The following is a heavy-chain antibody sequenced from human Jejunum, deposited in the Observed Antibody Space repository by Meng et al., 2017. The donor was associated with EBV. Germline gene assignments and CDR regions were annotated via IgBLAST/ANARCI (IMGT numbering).Heavy chain of an antibody. D-gene: IGHD5-24*01. CDR1: GASSTGTNW. CDR2: IWHGGNT. V-gene: IGHV4-4*02. J-gene: IGHJ4*02. Sequence: QVQLQESGPGLVTPSGTLSLTCAVSGASSTGTNWWSWVRQPPGKGLEWIAEIWHGGNTNYNPALKSRVTISVDKSNNQFSLKLASVTAADTAVYFCARGNAYNVPSFDYWGQGTLVTVSS. CDR3: ARGNAYNVPSFDY.